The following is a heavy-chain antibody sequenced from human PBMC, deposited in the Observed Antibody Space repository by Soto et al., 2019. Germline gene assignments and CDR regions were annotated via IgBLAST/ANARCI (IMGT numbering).Heavy chain of an antibody. Sequence: GGSLRLSCEASGFTFSSYAMYWVRQAPGKGLEWVAVISYDGNNKYYADSVKGRFTISRDNSKNTLYLQMNSLRAEDTALYYCARDRATLTYYFYGMDVWGQGTTVTVSS. CDR3: ARDRATLTYYFYGMDV. D-gene: IGHD4-4*01. J-gene: IGHJ6*02. CDR1: GFTFSSYA. V-gene: IGHV3-30-3*01. CDR2: ISYDGNNK.